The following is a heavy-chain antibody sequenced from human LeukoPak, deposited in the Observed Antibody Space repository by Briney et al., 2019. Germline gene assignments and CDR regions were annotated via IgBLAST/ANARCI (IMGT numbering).Heavy chain of an antibody. Sequence: GGSLRLSCAASGFTFSNYGMHWVRQAPGKGLEWVAVISYDGSTKDYADSVKGRFTISRDNAKNSLYLQMNSLRDEDTAVYYCAKTWSGSYLDYWGLGTLVTVSA. D-gene: IGHD3-3*01. CDR2: ISYDGSTK. CDR1: GFTFSNYG. V-gene: IGHV3-30*18. CDR3: AKTWSGSYLDY. J-gene: IGHJ4*02.